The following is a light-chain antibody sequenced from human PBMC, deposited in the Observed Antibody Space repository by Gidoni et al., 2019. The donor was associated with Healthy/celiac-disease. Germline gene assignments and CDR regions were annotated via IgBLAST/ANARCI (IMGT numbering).Light chain of an antibody. V-gene: IGLV1-40*01. J-gene: IGLJ2*01. Sequence: QSVLTQPPSVSGAPGQRVTISCTGSSSNIGAGYDVHWYQKLPGTAPKLLIYGNSNRPSVVPDRFSGSKSGTSASLAITGLQAEDEADYYCQSYDSSLRRVVFGGGTKLTVL. CDR2: GNS. CDR1: SSNIGAGYD. CDR3: QSYDSSLRRVV.